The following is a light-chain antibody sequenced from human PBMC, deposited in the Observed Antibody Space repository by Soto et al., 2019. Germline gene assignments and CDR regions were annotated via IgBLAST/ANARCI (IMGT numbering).Light chain of an antibody. CDR2: GAS. J-gene: IGKJ1*01. V-gene: IGKV3-15*01. CDR1: QSVTSN. Sequence: EIVMTQSPATLSVSPGERATLSCRASQSVTSNLAWYQKKPGQAPRLLIYGASTRATAIPARFSGSVSGTDFTLTISSLQAEDFAVYYCQQYDNWWTFGQGTRVEIK. CDR3: QQYDNWWT.